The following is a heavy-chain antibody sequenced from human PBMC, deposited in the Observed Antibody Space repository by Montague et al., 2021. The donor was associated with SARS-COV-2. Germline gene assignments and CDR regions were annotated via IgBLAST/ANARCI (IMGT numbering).Heavy chain of an antibody. CDR1: GGSIRSYY. CDR2: IYYTGET. J-gene: IGHJ4*02. CDR3: ARFWSGYVDK. D-gene: IGHD3-3*01. V-gene: IGHV4-59*01. Sequence: SETLSLTCSFSGGSIRSYYWSWIRLPPGKPLEWLGYIYYTGETTHNPSLRGRVTISVDTSRSQFSLRLMSVTAADTAVYFCARFWSGYVDKWSQGTLVTVSS.